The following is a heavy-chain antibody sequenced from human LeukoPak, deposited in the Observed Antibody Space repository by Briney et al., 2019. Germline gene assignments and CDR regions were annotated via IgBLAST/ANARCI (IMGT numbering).Heavy chain of an antibody. V-gene: IGHV4-30-2*01. CDR3: ARFGNGSGDGYNYSFDY. Sequence: SQTLSLTCTVSGGSLSSGGYYWSWIRQPPGKGLEWIGYIYHSGSTYYNPSLKSRVTISVDRSKNQFSLKLSSVTAADTAVYYCARFGNGSGDGYNYSFDYWGQGTMVTVSS. D-gene: IGHD5-24*01. CDR2: IYHSGST. J-gene: IGHJ4*02. CDR1: GGSLSSGGYY.